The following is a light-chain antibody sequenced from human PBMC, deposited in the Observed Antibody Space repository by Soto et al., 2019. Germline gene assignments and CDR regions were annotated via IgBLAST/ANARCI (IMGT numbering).Light chain of an antibody. CDR2: DAS. V-gene: IGKV3-11*01. J-gene: IGKJ4*01. CDR3: QQPSKWPLT. CDR1: QSVSSY. Sequence: EIVLTQSTATPSLSPGERATLSCRASQSVSSYLAWYQQKPGKAPRLLIYDASNRATGIPARFSGSGSGTVFTLTISSLEPEDFAVYYCQQPSKWPLTFGEGTKVEIK.